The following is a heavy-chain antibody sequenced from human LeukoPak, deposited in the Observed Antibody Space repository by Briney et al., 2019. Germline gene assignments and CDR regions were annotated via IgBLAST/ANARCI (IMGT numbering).Heavy chain of an antibody. J-gene: IGHJ4*02. D-gene: IGHD5-12*01. CDR2: IYYSGST. CDR1: GGSISSYY. Sequence: SETLSLTCTVSGGSISSYYWSWIRQPPGRGLEWIGYIYYSGSTSYNPSLKSRVTISVDTSMNQFSLKLLSVTAADTAVYYCAREDSGYDYSPFDYWGQGILVTVSS. CDR3: AREDSGYDYSPFDY. V-gene: IGHV4-59*01.